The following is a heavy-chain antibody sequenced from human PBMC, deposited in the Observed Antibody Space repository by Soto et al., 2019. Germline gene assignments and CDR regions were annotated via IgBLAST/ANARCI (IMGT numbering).Heavy chain of an antibody. V-gene: IGHV4-39*01. Sequence: QLQLQESGPGLVKPSETLSLTCTVSGGSISSSSYYWGWIRQPPGKGLEWIGSIYYSGSTYYNPSLKSRVTISVDTSKKQFSLKLSSVIAADTAVYYCARRGTCSGSPSCGMDVWGQGTTVTVSS. D-gene: IGHD3-10*02. CDR3: ARRGTCSGSPSCGMDV. CDR1: GGSISSSSYY. J-gene: IGHJ6*02. CDR2: IYYSGST.